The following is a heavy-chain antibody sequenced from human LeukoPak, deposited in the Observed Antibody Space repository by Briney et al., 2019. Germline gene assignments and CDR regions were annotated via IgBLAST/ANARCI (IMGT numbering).Heavy chain of an antibody. J-gene: IGHJ4*02. Sequence: GGSLRLSCAASGFTFSSYAMSWVRQAPGKGLEWVSAISGSGGSTYYADSVKGRFTISRDNSKNSLYLQLNSLRAEDTAVYYCAREYYSDSSGYFWFFGYWGQGTLVTVSS. CDR2: ISGSGGST. V-gene: IGHV3-23*01. CDR3: AREYYSDSSGYFWFFGY. CDR1: GFTFSSYA. D-gene: IGHD3-22*01.